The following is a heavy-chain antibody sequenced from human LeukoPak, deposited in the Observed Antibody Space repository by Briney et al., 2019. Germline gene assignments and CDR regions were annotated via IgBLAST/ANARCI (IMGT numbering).Heavy chain of an antibody. Sequence: PGGSLRLSCAASGFTFSSYSMNWVRQAPGKGLEWVSYISSSSSTIYYADSVKGRYTISRDNAKNSLYLQMNSLRAEDTAVYYCARAGQLWFIWNAFDIWGQGTMVTVSS. J-gene: IGHJ3*02. V-gene: IGHV3-48*04. CDR3: ARAGQLWFIWNAFDI. CDR1: GFTFSSYS. CDR2: ISSSSSTI. D-gene: IGHD5-18*01.